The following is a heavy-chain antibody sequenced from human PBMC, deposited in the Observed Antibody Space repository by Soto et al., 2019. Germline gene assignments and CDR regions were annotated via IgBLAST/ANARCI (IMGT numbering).Heavy chain of an antibody. CDR1: GFTFDDYA. D-gene: IGHD3-3*01. CDR3: AKDMERFLEVGWFDP. CDR2: ISWNSGSI. Sequence: EVQLVESGGGLIQPGRSLRLSCAASGFTFDDYAMHWVRQAPGKGLEWVSGISWNSGSIGYADSVKGRFTISRDNAKNSLYLQMNSLRAEDTALYYCAKDMERFLEVGWFDPWGQGTLVTVSP. J-gene: IGHJ5*02. V-gene: IGHV3-9*01.